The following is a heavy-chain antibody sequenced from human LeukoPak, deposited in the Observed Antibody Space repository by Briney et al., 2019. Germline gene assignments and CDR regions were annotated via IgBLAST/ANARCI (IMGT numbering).Heavy chain of an antibody. D-gene: IGHD3-3*01. J-gene: IGHJ4*02. Sequence: GASVKVSCKASGGTFSSYAISWVRQAPGQGLEWMGGIIPIFGTANYAQKFQGRVTITADESTSTAYMELSSLRSEDTAVYYCASTIFGVVIQRYYYGSPLDYWGQGTLVTVSS. V-gene: IGHV1-69*13. CDR1: GGTFSSYA. CDR3: ASTIFGVVIQRYYYGSPLDY. CDR2: IIPIFGTA.